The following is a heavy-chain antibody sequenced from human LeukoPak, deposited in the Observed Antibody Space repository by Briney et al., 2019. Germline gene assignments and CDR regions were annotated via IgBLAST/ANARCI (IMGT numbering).Heavy chain of an antibody. CDR1: GGSISGSSYY. CDR2: INHSGST. D-gene: IGHD4-17*01. V-gene: IGHV4-39*07. Sequence: SETLSLTCTVSGGSISGSSYYWSWIRQPPGKGLEWIGEINHSGSTNYNPSLKSRVTISVDTSKNQFSLKLSSVTAADTAVYYCARPPSYGDKPGDDYWGQGTLVTVSS. CDR3: ARPPSYGDKPGDDY. J-gene: IGHJ4*02.